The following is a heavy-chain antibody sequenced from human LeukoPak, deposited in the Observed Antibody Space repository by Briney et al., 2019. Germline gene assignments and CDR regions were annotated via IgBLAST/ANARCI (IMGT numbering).Heavy chain of an antibody. Sequence: GASVKVSCKASGYTFTSYYMHWVRQAHGQGLEWMGIINPSGGSTNYAQKFQGRVTMTRDTSTSTVYMEPSSLRSEDTAIYYCARDGYNVIDMWGQGTRVTVSS. CDR3: ARDGYNVIDM. J-gene: IGHJ3*02. CDR2: INPSGGST. CDR1: GYTFTSYY. D-gene: IGHD5-24*01. V-gene: IGHV1-46*01.